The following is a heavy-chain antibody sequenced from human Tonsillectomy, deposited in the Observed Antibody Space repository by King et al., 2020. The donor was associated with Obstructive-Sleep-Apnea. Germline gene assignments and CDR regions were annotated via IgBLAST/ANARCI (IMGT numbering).Heavy chain of an antibody. Sequence: VQLVESGGGVVQSGGSLRLSCAESGYTFRKNGIHWVRPAPGKGLEGVTFIRNDGSDKYYSDSVKGRFTISRDDSKKTVYLQMNSLRAEDTSVYYCARDYDWSFDFWGQGTLVTVSS. CDR3: ARDYDWSFDF. J-gene: IGHJ4*02. CDR1: GYTFRKNG. V-gene: IGHV3-30*02. D-gene: IGHD3-9*01. CDR2: IRNDGSDK.